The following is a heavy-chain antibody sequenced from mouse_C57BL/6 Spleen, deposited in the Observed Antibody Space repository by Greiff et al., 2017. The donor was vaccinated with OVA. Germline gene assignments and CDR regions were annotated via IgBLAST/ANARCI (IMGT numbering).Heavy chain of an antibody. Sequence: VQLQQSGPGLVQPSQSLSITCTVSGFLFTSYGVHWVRQSPGKGLEWLGVIWSGGSTDYNAAFIYRLSISKDNSKSQVFFKMNSLQADDTAIYYCARLNYGDWYFDVWGTGTTVTVSS. D-gene: IGHD1-1*01. CDR2: IWSGGST. V-gene: IGHV2-2*01. CDR1: GFLFTSYG. J-gene: IGHJ1*03. CDR3: ARLNYGDWYFDV.